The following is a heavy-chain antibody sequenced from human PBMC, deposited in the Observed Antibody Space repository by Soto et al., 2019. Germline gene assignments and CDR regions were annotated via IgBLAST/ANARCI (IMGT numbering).Heavy chain of an antibody. D-gene: IGHD4-4*01. CDR3: AFDVTTGVVYFDN. V-gene: IGHV1-69*02. CDR1: GGTFSTYT. CDR2: IIPMFGLP. J-gene: IGHJ4*02. Sequence: QVQLVQSGAEVKKPGSSVKVSCKVSGGTFSTYTISWVRQAPGQGLEWMGRIIPMFGLPNHAQKFQGRVTITADKSTDTSYLEMTGLRFEDTAVYYCAFDVTTGVVYFDNWGQGTLVTVSS.